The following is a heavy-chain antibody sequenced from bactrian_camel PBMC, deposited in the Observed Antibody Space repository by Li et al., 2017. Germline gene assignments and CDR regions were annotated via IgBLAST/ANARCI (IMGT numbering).Heavy chain of an antibody. J-gene: IGHJ4*01. D-gene: IGHD5*01. Sequence: HVQLVESGGGSVQPGGSLRLSCAVSAMTYKSKCVAWFRQVPGKEREGVAYIHVANPRTYYTDLAKGRFTISQDLARNMVYLQMNSLEPDDTGMNYCAGEVKLGWGDCNNGPGEYIYWGQGTQVTVS. CDR2: IHVANPRT. V-gene: IGHV3S1*01. CDR3: AGEVKLGWGDCNNGPGEYIY. CDR1: AMTYKSKC.